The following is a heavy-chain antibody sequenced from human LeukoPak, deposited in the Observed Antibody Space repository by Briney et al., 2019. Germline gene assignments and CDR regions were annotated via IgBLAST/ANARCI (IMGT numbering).Heavy chain of an antibody. Sequence: SETLSLTCSVSGASINDYYWSWIRQPPGEGLQWIGYVSYSGTTNYSPSLKSRLSISVDMSKNQFSLKLNSVTAADTAVYYCARGTSAADYYMDVWGKGTTVTVSS. V-gene: IGHV4-59*01. D-gene: IGHD2-2*01. J-gene: IGHJ6*03. CDR3: ARGTSAADYYMDV. CDR1: GASINDYY. CDR2: VSYSGTT.